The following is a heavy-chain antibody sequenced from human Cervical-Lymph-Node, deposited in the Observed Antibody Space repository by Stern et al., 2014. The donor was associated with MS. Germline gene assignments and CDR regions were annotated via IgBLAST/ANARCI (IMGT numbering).Heavy chain of an antibody. V-gene: IGHV1-69*01. Sequence: QVQLVESGAEVKKPGSSVKVSCKASGGTFSRYAFSWVRQAPGQGLEWMGGIIPISAKINYAQKFEGRASFIADESTSTAYMELSSLRSEDAAVYYCASCYTAWDNPMHFYGMDVWGQGTTVTVPS. D-gene: IGHD1-14*01. CDR1: GGTFSRYA. J-gene: IGHJ6*02. CDR3: ASCYTAWDNPMHFYGMDV. CDR2: IIPISAKI.